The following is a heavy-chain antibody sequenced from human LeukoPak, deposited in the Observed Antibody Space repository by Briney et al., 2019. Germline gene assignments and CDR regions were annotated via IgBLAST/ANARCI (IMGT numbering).Heavy chain of an antibody. CDR2: IIPIFGTA. J-gene: IGHJ6*03. D-gene: IGHD2-2*01. CDR3: ARRTIVVVPAARMEDYYYYMDV. V-gene: IGHV1-69*05. Sequence: SVKVSCKASGYTFTSYGISWVRQAPGQGLEWMGGIIPIFGTANYAQKFQGRVTITTDESTSTAYMELSSLRSKDTAVYYCARRTIVVVPAARMEDYYYYMDVWGKGTTVTVSS. CDR1: GYTFTSYG.